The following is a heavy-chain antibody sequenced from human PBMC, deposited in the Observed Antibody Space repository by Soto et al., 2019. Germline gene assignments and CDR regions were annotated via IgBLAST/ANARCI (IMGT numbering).Heavy chain of an antibody. Sequence: GSGPTLVNPTQTLTLTCTFSGFSLSTSGMCVSWIRQPPGKALEWLARIDWDDDKYYSTSLKTRLTISKDTSKNQVVLTMTNMDPVDTATYYCARILCVDTAMVDFDYWGQGTLVTVSS. CDR2: IDWDDDK. CDR1: GFSLSTSGMC. D-gene: IGHD5-18*01. V-gene: IGHV2-70*11. J-gene: IGHJ4*02. CDR3: ARILCVDTAMVDFDY.